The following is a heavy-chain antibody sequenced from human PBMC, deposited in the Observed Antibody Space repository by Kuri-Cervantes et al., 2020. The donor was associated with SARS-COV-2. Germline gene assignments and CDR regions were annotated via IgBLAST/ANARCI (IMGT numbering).Heavy chain of an antibody. J-gene: IGHJ6*03. CDR3: ARDRVAAAGAVGPRVYYYMDV. V-gene: IGHV3-23*01. CDR1: GFTFSSYA. Sequence: GESLKISCAASGFTFSSYAMSWVRQAPGKGLEWVSAISGSGGSTYYADSVKGRFTISRDNSKNTLYLQMNSLRAEDTAVYYCARDRVAAAGAVGPRVYYYMDVWGKGTTVT. CDR2: ISGSGGST. D-gene: IGHD6-13*01.